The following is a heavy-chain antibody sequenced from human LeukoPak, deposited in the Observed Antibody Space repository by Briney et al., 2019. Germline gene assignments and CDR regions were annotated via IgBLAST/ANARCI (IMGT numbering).Heavy chain of an antibody. Sequence: GGSLRLSCAASGFTVSSNSMRWVRQAPGKGLEWVTVIWYDGSNKYYADSVKGRFTISRDNSKDTLYLQVNSLRAEDTAVYYCARARHGILTGYYLDYWGQGTLVTVSS. V-gene: IGHV3-33*08. CDR3: ARARHGILTGYYLDY. D-gene: IGHD3-9*01. CDR2: IWYDGSNK. CDR1: GFTVSSNS. J-gene: IGHJ4*02.